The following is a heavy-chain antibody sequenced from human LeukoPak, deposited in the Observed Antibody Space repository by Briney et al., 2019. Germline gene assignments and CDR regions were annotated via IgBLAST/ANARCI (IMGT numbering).Heavy chain of an antibody. Sequence: SVKVSCKASGGTFSSYAISWVRQAPGQGLEWMGGIIPIFGTANYAQKFQGRVTITADESTSTAYMELSSLRSEDTAVYYCARRRSSSWYDSVSWFDPWGQGTLVTVSS. CDR3: ARRRSSSWYDSVSWFDP. D-gene: IGHD6-13*01. CDR2: IIPIFGTA. J-gene: IGHJ5*02. V-gene: IGHV1-69*13. CDR1: GGTFSSYA.